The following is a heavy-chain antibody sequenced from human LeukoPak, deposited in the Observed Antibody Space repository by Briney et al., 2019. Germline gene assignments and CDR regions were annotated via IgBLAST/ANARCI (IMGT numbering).Heavy chain of an antibody. CDR2: INHSGST. CDR3: ARGRRYYDSSGYYSFQH. Sequence: PSETLSLTCAVYGGSFSGYYWSWIRQPPGKGLEWIGEINHSGSTNYNPSLKSRVTISVDTSKNQFSLKLSSVTAADTAVYYCARGRRYYDSSGYYSFQHRGQGTLVTVSS. CDR1: GGSFSGYY. J-gene: IGHJ1*01. V-gene: IGHV4-34*01. D-gene: IGHD3-22*01.